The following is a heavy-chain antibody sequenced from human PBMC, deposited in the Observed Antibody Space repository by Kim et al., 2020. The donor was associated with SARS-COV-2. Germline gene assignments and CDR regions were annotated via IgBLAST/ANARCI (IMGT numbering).Heavy chain of an antibody. J-gene: IGHJ4*02. V-gene: IGHV3-23*01. CDR2: ISGSGGSP. Sequence: GGSLRLSCAASVFTFSSYAMSWVRQAPGKGLEWVSIISGSGGSPFYADSVKGRFTISRDNSKNTLYLQMNSLRAEDTAVYYCAKDPSCCGDACYPNFDYWGRGTLVTVSS. D-gene: IGHD2-21*02. CDR3: AKDPSCCGDACYPNFDY. CDR1: VFTFSSYA.